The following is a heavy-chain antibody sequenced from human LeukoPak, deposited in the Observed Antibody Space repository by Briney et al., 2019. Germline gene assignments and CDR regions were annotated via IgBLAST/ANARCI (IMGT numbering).Heavy chain of an antibody. Sequence: SVTLSLTCTVSGGSISGYYYNWIRQPPGKGHEWIGYIYYSGSTNYNPSLKSRVTISLDTSKNQFSPKLSSVTTADTAVYYCARSVVTLYWYFDLWGRGTLVTVSS. CDR3: ARSVVTLYWYFDL. CDR2: IYYSGST. J-gene: IGHJ2*01. CDR1: GGSISGYY. D-gene: IGHD4-23*01. V-gene: IGHV4-59*01.